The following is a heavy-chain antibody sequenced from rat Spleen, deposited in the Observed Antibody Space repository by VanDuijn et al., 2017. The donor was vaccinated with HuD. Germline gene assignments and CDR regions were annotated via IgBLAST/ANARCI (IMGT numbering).Heavy chain of an antibody. CDR2: ISTSGGTT. CDR3: ARQDTSGYSNWFTY. V-gene: IGHV5S13*01. J-gene: IGHJ3*01. D-gene: IGHD4-3*01. Sequence: EVQLVESGGGLVQPGRSLKLSCGASGFTFNNYDMAWVRQAPSKGLEWVASISTSGGTTYYRDSVTGRFTVSRENAKNTQYLQMDSLRSEDTATYYCARQDTSGYSNWFTYWGQGTLVTVSS. CDR1: GFTFNNYD.